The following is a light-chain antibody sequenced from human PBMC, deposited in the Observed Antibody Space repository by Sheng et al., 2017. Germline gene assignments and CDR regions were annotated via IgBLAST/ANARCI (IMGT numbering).Light chain of an antibody. CDR3: QQYSNRELS. CDR1: HDISNN. J-gene: IGKJ4*01. CDR2: DAS. V-gene: IGKV1-33*01. Sequence: DIQLTQSPSSLSASVGHRVVITCQASHDISNNLNWFQQKPGRPPTLLIYDASKLDIGVPPRFTGSGSGTRFTLTIRGLQPEDFASYFCQQYSNRELSFGGGPGW.